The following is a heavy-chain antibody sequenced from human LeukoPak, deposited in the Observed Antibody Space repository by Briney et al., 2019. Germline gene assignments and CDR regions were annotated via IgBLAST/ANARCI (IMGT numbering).Heavy chain of an antibody. D-gene: IGHD5-12*01. Sequence: GGSLRLSCVASGFTFSSYSGIWVPQTPGKGLECVSSISSGSTYIYSADSVRGRFTISRDNAKNSLFLQMDSLRPDDTAVYYCASGYRTVSLRFWGEGSQVTVSS. CDR2: ISSGSTYI. CDR1: GFTFSSYS. CDR3: ASGYRTVSLRF. V-gene: IGHV3-21*01. J-gene: IGHJ4*02.